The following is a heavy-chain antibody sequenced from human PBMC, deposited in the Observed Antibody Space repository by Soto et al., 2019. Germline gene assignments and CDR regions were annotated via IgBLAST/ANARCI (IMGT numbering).Heavy chain of an antibody. J-gene: IGHJ6*02. V-gene: IGHV3-48*02. Sequence: GGSLRLSCAASGFTFSSYSMNWVRQAPGKGLEWVSYISSSSSTIYYADSVKGRFTISRDNAKNSLYLQMNSLRDEDTAVYYCARDKRLERRSYYYYGMDVWGQGTTVTVSS. D-gene: IGHD1-1*01. CDR2: ISSSSSTI. CDR1: GFTFSSYS. CDR3: ARDKRLERRSYYYYGMDV.